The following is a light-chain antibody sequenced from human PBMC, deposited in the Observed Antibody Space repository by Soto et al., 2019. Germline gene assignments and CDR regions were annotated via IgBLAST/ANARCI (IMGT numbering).Light chain of an antibody. J-gene: IGLJ1*01. CDR2: GDI. Sequence: QSVLTQPPPVSGAPGQRVTISCTGSNSNIGAGYDVHWYQHLPGTAPKLLIYGDINRPSGVPDRFSGSKSGTSASLTITGLQAEDEADYYCQSYDSSLSGLYVFGTGTKVTVL. CDR3: QSYDSSLSGLYV. CDR1: NSNIGAGYD. V-gene: IGLV1-40*01.